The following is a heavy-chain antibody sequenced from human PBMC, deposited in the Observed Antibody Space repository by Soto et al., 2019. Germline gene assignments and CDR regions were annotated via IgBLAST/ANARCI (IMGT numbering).Heavy chain of an antibody. D-gene: IGHD2-21*01. CDR2: IYFSGST. J-gene: IGHJ6*02. V-gene: IGHV4-31*03. CDR1: DGSIIGGTYY. Sequence: SETLSLTCIVSDGSIIGGTYYWSWIRQPPGQGLEWIGYIYFSGSTYYNPSLKSRVIISVDTSKNQFSLRLSSVTAADTAVYYCARGDWPTQMDVWGQGTTVTVSS. CDR3: ARGDWPTQMDV.